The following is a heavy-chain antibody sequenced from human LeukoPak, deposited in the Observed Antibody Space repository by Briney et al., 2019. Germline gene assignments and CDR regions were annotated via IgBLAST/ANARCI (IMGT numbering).Heavy chain of an antibody. D-gene: IGHD3-22*01. Sequence: SETLSLTCTVSGGSISGNNYYWGWIRQAPGKGLEWIGSIYYRGSTFYNPSLRSRLTISVDTSKNHFSLNLSSVTAEDTAIFYCARQIYYYDTSAYYLRLNYFDPWGQGILVTVSS. CDR3: ARQIYYYDTSAYYLRLNYFDP. CDR1: GGSISGNNYY. J-gene: IGHJ5*02. CDR2: IYYRGST. V-gene: IGHV4-39*02.